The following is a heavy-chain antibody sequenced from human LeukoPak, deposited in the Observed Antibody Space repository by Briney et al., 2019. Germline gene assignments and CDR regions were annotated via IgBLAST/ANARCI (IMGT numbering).Heavy chain of an antibody. CDR1: VVSMNGYY. D-gene: IGHD3-10*01. Sequence: LSETLSLTCSVSVVSMNGYYWSWLRQSAGNRLEWIGHVDSSGNTNYNPSLESRVTMSVDTSKNQFSLKLSSVTAADTAVYYCARAWKGVTYYYYMDVWGKGTTVTISS. CDR3: ARAWKGVTYYYYMDV. J-gene: IGHJ6*03. V-gene: IGHV4-4*07. CDR2: VDSSGNT.